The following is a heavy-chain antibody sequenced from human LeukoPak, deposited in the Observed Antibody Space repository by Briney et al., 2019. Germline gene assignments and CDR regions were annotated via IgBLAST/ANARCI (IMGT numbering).Heavy chain of an antibody. Sequence: SETLSLTCTVSGGSISSGGYYWSWIRQHPGKGLEWIGYIYYSGSTYYNPSLKSQVTISADTSKNQFSLKLSSVTAADTAVYYCARERVEGDSSGYYDWGQGTLVTVSS. D-gene: IGHD3-22*01. CDR1: GGSISSGGYY. V-gene: IGHV4-31*01. CDR3: ARERVEGDSSGYYD. J-gene: IGHJ4*02. CDR2: IYYSGST.